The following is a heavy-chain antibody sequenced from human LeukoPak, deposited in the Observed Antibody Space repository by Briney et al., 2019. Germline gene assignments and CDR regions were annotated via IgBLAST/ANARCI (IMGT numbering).Heavy chain of an antibody. CDR1: GFTFGSYW. J-gene: IGHJ3*02. CDR3: ARDSRPNYFDTMNI. D-gene: IGHD3-22*01. CDR2: IKQDGSEK. V-gene: IGHV3-7*01. Sequence: GGSLRLSCAASGFTFGSYWMSWVRQAPGKGLEWVANIKQDGSEKYNVDSVKGRFIISRDNAKNSLYLQMNSLTTEDTAVYYCARDSRPNYFDTMNIWGQGTMVTVSS.